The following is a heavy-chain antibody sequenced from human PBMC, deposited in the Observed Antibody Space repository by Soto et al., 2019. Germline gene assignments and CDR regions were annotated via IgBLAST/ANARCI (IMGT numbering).Heavy chain of an antibody. CDR2: IDPKSGGT. CDR1: GPTFIAYY. J-gene: IGHJ4*02. V-gene: IGHV1-2*02. Sequence: QLVQSGAEVKKPGASVRVSCKTSGPTFIAYYIHWVRQAPGQGLEWMGWIDPKSGGTTYEQTFLGRVTMTRDTSINTAYMDLNRLTSDDTAVYYCARVSVDVPEWGQGTLITVSS. CDR3: ARVSVDVPE. D-gene: IGHD5-12*01.